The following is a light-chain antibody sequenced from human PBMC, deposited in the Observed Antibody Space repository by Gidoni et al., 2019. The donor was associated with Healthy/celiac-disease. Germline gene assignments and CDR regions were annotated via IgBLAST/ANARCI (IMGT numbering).Light chain of an antibody. CDR2: AAS. Sequence: AIRMTQSPSSFSASTGDRVTITCRASQGISSYLAWYQQKPGKAPKLRIYAASTLQSGVPSRCGGSGSGTDFTLTISCLQSEDFATYYCQQYYSYPRTFGQGTKVEIK. J-gene: IGKJ1*01. CDR3: QQYYSYPRT. CDR1: QGISSY. V-gene: IGKV1-8*01.